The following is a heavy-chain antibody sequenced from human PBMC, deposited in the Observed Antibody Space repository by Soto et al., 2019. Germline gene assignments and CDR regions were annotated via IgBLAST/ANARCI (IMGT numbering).Heavy chain of an antibody. Sequence: EVQLVESGGGLVQPGGSLTLSCAASKFTFSFYWMHWVRQTPGKGLVWVSRINPDGTITNYADSVEGRFTISRDNAMGTLYLQMISLSAEDTAIYYCSSDTFGLSDTWGQGTLVTVSS. CDR3: SSDTFGLSDT. J-gene: IGHJ5*02. D-gene: IGHD3-3*01. CDR2: INPDGTIT. V-gene: IGHV3-74*01. CDR1: KFTFSFYW.